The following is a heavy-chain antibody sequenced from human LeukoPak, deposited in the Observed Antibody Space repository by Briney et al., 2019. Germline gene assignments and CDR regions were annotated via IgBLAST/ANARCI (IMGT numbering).Heavy chain of an antibody. CDR3: AREGSYWYFDL. V-gene: IGHV1-69*13. J-gene: IGHJ2*01. CDR1: GGTFSSYA. Sequence: ASVKVSCKASGGTFSSYAISWVRQAPGQGLEWMGGIIPIFGTANYAQKFQGRVTITADESTSTAYMELSSLRAEDTAVYYCAREGSYWYFDLWGRGTLVTVSS. CDR2: IIPIFGTA.